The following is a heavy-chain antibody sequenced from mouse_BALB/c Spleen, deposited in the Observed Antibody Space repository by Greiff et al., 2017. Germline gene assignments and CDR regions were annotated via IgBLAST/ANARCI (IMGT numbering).Heavy chain of an antibody. Sequence: QVQLQQSGAELARPGASVKLSCKASGYTFTDYYINWVKQRTGQGLEWIGEIYPGSGNTYYNEKFKGKATLTADKSSSTAYMQLSSLTSEDSAVYFCARSKSRDWPWFAYWGQGTLVTVAA. CDR3: ARSKSRDWPWFAY. D-gene: IGHD1-1*01. J-gene: IGHJ3*01. V-gene: IGHV1-77*01. CDR1: GYTFTDYY. CDR2: IYPGSGNT.